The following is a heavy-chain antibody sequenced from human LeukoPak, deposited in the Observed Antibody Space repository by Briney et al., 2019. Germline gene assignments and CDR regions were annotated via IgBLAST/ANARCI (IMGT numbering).Heavy chain of an antibody. CDR1: GYTFTGYY. D-gene: IGHD3-22*01. Sequence: GASVKVSCKASGYTFTGYYMHWVRQAPGQGLEWMGWINPNSGGTNYAQKFQGRVTMTRDTSISTAYMELSRLRSDDTAVYYCARGPPIRVVVVISNDYWGQGTLVTVSS. CDR2: INPNSGGT. CDR3: ARGPPIRVVVVISNDY. V-gene: IGHV1-2*02. J-gene: IGHJ4*02.